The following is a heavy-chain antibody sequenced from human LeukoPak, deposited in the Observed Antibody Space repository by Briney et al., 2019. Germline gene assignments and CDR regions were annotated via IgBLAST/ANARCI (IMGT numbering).Heavy chain of an antibody. Sequence: GRSLRLSCAASGFTFSSYAMHWVRQAPGKGLEWVAVISYDGSNKYYADSVKGRFTISRDNSKNSLYLQMNSLRAEDTAVYYCARSEGGTEYYFDYWGQGTLVTVSS. J-gene: IGHJ4*02. V-gene: IGHV3-30*04. CDR1: GFTFSSYA. D-gene: IGHD1-1*01. CDR2: ISYDGSNK. CDR3: ARSEGGTEYYFDY.